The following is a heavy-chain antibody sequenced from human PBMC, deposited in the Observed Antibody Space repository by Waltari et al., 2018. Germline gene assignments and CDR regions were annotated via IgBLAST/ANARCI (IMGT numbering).Heavy chain of an antibody. CDR1: GFN. J-gene: IGHJ4*02. V-gene: IGHV3-7*01. CDR3: EGSWT. CDR2: INRDGSRE. Sequence: EVQLVESGGGLVQPGGSLRLSCAASGFNWIRQAPGKVLEWVANINRDGSRESYVDSVKGRFTISRDNAKNSVFLQMNSLRVEDTAVYYCEGSWTWGQGTLVTVSS. D-gene: IGHD5-12*01.